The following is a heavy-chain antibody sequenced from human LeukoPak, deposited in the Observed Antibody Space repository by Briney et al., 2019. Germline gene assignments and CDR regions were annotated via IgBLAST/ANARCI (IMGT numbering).Heavy chain of an antibody. J-gene: IGHJ6*03. D-gene: IGHD3-10*01. CDR2: INPSGGST. CDR3: ARGNMRFGELFLQVYYYLDV. CDR1: GYTFTSYY. Sequence: ASVKVSCKASGYTFTSYYMHWVRQAPGQGLEWMGIINPSGGSTSYAQKFQGRVTMTRDMSTSTVYMELSSLRSEDTAVYYCARGNMRFGELFLQVYYYLDVWGKGPTVTVSS. V-gene: IGHV1-46*01.